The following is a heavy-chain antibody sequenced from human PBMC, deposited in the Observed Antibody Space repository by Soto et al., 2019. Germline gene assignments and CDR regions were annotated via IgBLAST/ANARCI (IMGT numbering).Heavy chain of an antibody. J-gene: IGHJ4*02. CDR3: AHSDPSDDFWSGSPFH. CDR2: IYWDDNN. V-gene: IGHV2-5*02. CDR1: GLSLSTSGVA. Sequence: QITLKESGPTLVKPTQTLTLTCTFSGLSLSTSGVAVGWIRQPPGKTLEWLALIYWDDNNRYSLSLKNRLTVTKDTSKNQVVLTMTNMDPVDTGTYYCAHSDPSDDFWSGSPFHWGQGSQVTVSS. D-gene: IGHD3-3*01.